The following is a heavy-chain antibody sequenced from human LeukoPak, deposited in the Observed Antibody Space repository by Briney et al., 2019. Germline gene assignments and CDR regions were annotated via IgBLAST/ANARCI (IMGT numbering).Heavy chain of an antibody. CDR3: ARDRVFGGTYVDY. Sequence: GGSLRLSCAASGFTFSTYGMHWVRQAPGKGLEWVAFIRYDGSNKYYADSVKGRFTFSRDNSENTLYLQMNSLRAEDTACYYGARDRVFGGTYVDYGGRGPLFTVSS. CDR2: IRYDGSNK. CDR1: GFTFSTYG. V-gene: IGHV3-30*02. J-gene: IGHJ4*02. D-gene: IGHD3-10*02.